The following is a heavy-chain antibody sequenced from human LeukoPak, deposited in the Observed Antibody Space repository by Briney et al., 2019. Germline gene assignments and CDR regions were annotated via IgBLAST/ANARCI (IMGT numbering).Heavy chain of an antibody. CDR3: ARDPTGTHIGY. V-gene: IGHV3-48*01. J-gene: IGHJ4*02. CDR1: GFTFSSYS. D-gene: IGHD1-1*01. CDR2: ISSSSSTI. Sequence: QAGGSLRLSCAASGFTFSSYSMNWVRQAPGKGLEWVSYISSSSSTIYYADSVKGRFTISRDNAKNSLYLQMNSLRAEDTAVYYCARDPTGTHIGYWGQGTLVTVSS.